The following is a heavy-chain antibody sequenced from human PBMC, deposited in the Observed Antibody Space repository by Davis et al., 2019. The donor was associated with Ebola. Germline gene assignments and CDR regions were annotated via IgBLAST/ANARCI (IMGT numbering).Heavy chain of an antibody. CDR3: TRGYSSSSWTEYFQH. D-gene: IGHD6-6*01. CDR1: GFTFGDYA. J-gene: IGHJ1*01. V-gene: IGHV3-49*03. CDR2: IRSKAYGGTT. Sequence: GESLKISCTASGFTFGDYAMSWFRQAPGKGLEWVGFIRSKAYGGTTEYAASVKGRFTISRDDSKSIAYLQMNSLKTEDTAVYYCTRGYSSSSWTEYFQHWGQGTLVTVSS.